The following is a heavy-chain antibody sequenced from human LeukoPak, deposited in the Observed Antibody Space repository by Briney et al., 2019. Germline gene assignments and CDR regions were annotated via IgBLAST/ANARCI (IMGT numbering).Heavy chain of an antibody. CDR1: GFTFSSYG. J-gene: IGHJ4*02. D-gene: IGHD3-9*01. Sequence: PGGSLRLSCAASGFTFSSYGMHWVRQAPGKGLEWVAFIRYDGTDKSYAGSVKGRFTISRDNSKNTLYLQMNSLRAEDTAVYYCAKLQLYYDILTGPLVDHWGQGTLVTVSS. CDR3: AKLQLYYDILTGPLVDH. V-gene: IGHV3-30*02. CDR2: IRYDGTDK.